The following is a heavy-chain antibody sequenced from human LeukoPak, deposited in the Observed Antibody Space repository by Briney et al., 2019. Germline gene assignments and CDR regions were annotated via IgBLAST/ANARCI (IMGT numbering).Heavy chain of an antibody. V-gene: IGHV4-30-4*01. J-gene: IGHJ4*02. CDR1: GASISSGGYY. D-gene: IGHD1-1*01. CDR2: IYYSRST. CDR3: ARDRYNSGYFDY. Sequence: SQTLSLTCTVSGASISSGGYYWNWIRQPPGKGLEWIGYIYYSRSTSYSPSLKSRLTISVDTSKNQFSLKLSSVTAADTAVYCCARDRYNSGYFDYWGQGTLVTVSS.